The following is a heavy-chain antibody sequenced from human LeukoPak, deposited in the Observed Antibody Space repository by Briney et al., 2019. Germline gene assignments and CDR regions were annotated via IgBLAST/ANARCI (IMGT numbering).Heavy chain of an antibody. CDR1: GFIFSSYW. J-gene: IGHJ6*02. CDR3: AWGMDV. Sequence: GGSLRLSCAASGFIFSSYWMTWVRQAPRKAPEWVANIRHDGREKYYVGSVKGRFIISRDNAKNSLYLRMNSLRLEDTAIYYCAWGMDVWGQGTTVTVSS. V-gene: IGHV3-7*04. CDR2: IRHDGREK.